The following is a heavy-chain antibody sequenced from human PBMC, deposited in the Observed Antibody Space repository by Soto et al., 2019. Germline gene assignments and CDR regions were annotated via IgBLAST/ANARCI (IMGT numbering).Heavy chain of an antibody. CDR2: IYYSGST. CDR3: ARHGTGTTLFDY. D-gene: IGHD1-7*01. V-gene: IGHV4-59*08. CDR1: GGSISSYY. J-gene: IGHJ4*02. Sequence: SETLSLTCTVSGGSISSYYWSWIRQPPGKGLEWIGYIYYSGSTNYNPSLKSRVTISVDTSKNQFSLKLSSVTAADTAVYYCARHGTGTTLFDYWGQGTLVTVSS.